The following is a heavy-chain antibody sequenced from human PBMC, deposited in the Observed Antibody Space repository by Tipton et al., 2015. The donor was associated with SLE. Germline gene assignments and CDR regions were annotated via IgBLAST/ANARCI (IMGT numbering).Heavy chain of an antibody. Sequence: SLRLSCAASGFTFSGYNFNRVRQAPGKGLEWVSSISSTSGYIYNADSVEGRFTISRDNAKNSLYLQMNSLRAEDTAVYYCARVVGSYGRGYFDYWGQGSLVTVSS. V-gene: IGHV3-21*01. CDR1: GFTFSGYN. CDR2: ISSTSGYI. D-gene: IGHD5-18*01. J-gene: IGHJ4*02. CDR3: ARVVGSYGRGYFDY.